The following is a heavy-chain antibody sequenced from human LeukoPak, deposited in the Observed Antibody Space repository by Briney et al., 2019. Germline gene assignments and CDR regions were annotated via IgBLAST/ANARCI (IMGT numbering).Heavy chain of an antibody. J-gene: IGHJ4*02. D-gene: IGHD3-22*01. V-gene: IGHV1-18*01. CDR2: ISAYNGNT. Sequence: EASVKVSCKASGYTFTSYGISWVRQAPGQGLEWMGWISAYNGNTNYAQKLQGRVTMTTGTSTSTAYMELRSLRSDDTAVYYCARDPAYYYDSSGCDYWGQGTLVTVSS. CDR1: GYTFTSYG. CDR3: ARDPAYYYDSSGCDY.